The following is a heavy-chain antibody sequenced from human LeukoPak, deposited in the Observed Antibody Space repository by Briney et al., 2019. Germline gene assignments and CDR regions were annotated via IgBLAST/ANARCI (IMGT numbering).Heavy chain of an antibody. V-gene: IGHV3-48*03. J-gene: IGHJ4*02. D-gene: IGHD1-7*01. CDR1: GFTLSSYE. Sequence: GGSLRLSCAASGFTLSSYEMNWVRQAPGKGLEWVSYISSSGSTIYYADSVQGRFTISRDSAKHSLYLQMNSLRAEATAVYYCARVGIGELTFDFWGQGTLVTVSS. CDR2: ISSSGSTI. CDR3: ARVGIGELTFDF.